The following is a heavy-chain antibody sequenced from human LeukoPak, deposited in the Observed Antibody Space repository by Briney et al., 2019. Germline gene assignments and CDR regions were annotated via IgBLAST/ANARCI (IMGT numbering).Heavy chain of an antibody. Sequence: GGSLRLSCAASGFSVINAWMSWVRQAPGQGLEWVGRIKSRADGGTTGYAAPVEGRFSISRDDSENMLYLQMNSLQIDDTALYYCLIFPGRWGQGTLVTVSS. CDR1: GFSVINAW. CDR2: IKSRADGGTT. V-gene: IGHV3-15*05. D-gene: IGHD3-3*01. J-gene: IGHJ4*02. CDR3: LIFPGR.